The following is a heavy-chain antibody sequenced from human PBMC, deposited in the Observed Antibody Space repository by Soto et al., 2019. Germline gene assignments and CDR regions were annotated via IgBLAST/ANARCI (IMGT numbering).Heavy chain of an antibody. J-gene: IGHJ4*02. D-gene: IGHD2-15*01. CDR1: GVSFNSYD. V-gene: IGHV3-30*03. CDR2: ISYDGSNT. CDR3: ARISRYCSGGGCHG. Sequence: QAHLVESGGGVVQPGTSLRLSCAASGVSFNSYDMHWVRQAPGKGPEWVAIISYDGSNTYYSDSVRGRFTISRDNSKETLYLQMHSLRSEDTAIYYCARISRYCSGGGCHGWGQGTQVTVSS.